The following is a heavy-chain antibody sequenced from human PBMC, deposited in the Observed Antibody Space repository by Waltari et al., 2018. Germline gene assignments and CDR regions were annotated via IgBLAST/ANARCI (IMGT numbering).Heavy chain of an antibody. V-gene: IGHV3-74*01. Sequence: EVQLVESGGGLIQPGGSLRLSCAASGFTFSSYWLHWVRHAPGKGILWISRIRTDGSSTSYPDSVQGRFTISRDNAKNTLYLQMNSVRAEDTAVYYCARDFYTMVQGVPWGQGTLVTVSS. J-gene: IGHJ5*02. D-gene: IGHD3-10*01. CDR3: ARDFYTMVQGVP. CDR1: GFTFSSYW. CDR2: IRTDGSST.